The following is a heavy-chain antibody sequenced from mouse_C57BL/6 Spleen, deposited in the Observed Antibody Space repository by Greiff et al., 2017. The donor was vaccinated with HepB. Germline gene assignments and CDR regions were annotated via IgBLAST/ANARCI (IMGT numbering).Heavy chain of an antibody. D-gene: IGHD3-3*01. Sequence: VVRPGSSVKLSCKASGYTFTSYWMHWVKQRPIQGLEWIGNIDPSDSETHYNQKFKDKATLTVDKSSSTAYMQLSSLTSEDSAVYYCARGWGRRNFDYWGQGTTLTVSS. CDR1: GYTFTSYW. CDR2: IDPSDSET. J-gene: IGHJ2*01. CDR3: ARGWGRRNFDY. V-gene: IGHV1-52*01.